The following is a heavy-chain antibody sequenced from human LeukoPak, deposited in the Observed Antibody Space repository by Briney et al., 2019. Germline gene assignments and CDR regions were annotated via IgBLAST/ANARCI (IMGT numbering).Heavy chain of an antibody. J-gene: IGHJ4*02. CDR2: IKSKTDGGTT. CDR1: GFTFSNAW. Sequence: PGGSLRLSCAASGFTFSNAWMSWVRQAPGKGLEWVGRIKSKTDGGTTDYAAPVKGRFTISRDDSKNTLYLQMNSLKTEDTAVYYCTTLRLYYYDSSGYYPTHTRDYWGQGTLVTVSS. D-gene: IGHD3-22*01. CDR3: TTLRLYYYDSSGYYPTHTRDY. V-gene: IGHV3-15*01.